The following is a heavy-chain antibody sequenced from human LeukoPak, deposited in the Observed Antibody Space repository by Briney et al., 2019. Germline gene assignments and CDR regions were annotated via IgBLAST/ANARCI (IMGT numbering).Heavy chain of an antibody. CDR2: INHSGST. J-gene: IGHJ4*02. CDR3: AAYNDYGDPFDY. Sequence: PSETLSLTCAVYGGSFSGYYWSWIRQPPGKGLEWIGEINHSGSTNYNPSLKSRVTISVDTSKNQFSLKLSSVTAADTAVYYCAAYNDYGDPFDYWGQGTLVTVSS. V-gene: IGHV4-34*01. D-gene: IGHD4-17*01. CDR1: GGSFSGYY.